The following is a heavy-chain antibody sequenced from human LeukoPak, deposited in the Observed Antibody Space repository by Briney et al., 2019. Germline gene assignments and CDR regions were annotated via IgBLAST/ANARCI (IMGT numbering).Heavy chain of an antibody. CDR3: ARSGSYAFDY. V-gene: IGHV3-48*01. CDR1: GFTFSSYS. J-gene: IGHJ4*02. Sequence: GGSLRLSCAASGFTFSSYSMNWVRQAPGERLGWGSYISSGSSTIYYAASVKGRFTISRDNAKNSLYLQMNSLSAEDTAVYYCARSGSYAFDYWGQGTLVTVSS. D-gene: IGHD1-26*01. CDR2: ISSGSSTI.